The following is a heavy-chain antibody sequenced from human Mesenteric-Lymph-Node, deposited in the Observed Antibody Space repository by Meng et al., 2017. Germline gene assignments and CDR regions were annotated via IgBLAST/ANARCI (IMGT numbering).Heavy chain of an antibody. CDR1: GGSLNDYW. V-gene: IGHV4-34*01. J-gene: IGHJ4*02. CDR2: INHSGST. D-gene: IGHD2-15*01. CDR3: ASYGPCSGNNCPLSSFDH. Sequence: QVQLQQWGAGLLKPSETLSLTCAVYGGSLNDYWWCWIRQSPGKGLEWIGEINHSGSTYYNPSLRSRITISVDTSKNQFSLRLRSVTAADTAVYYCASYGPCSGNNCPLSSFDHWGQGTLVTVSS.